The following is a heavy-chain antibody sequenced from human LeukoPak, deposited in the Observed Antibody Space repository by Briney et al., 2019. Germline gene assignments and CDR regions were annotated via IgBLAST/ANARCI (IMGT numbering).Heavy chain of an antibody. CDR3: ARDRPEWFGEFFDY. D-gene: IGHD3-10*01. Sequence: ASVKVSCKASGYTFTSYGISWVRQSPGQGLEWMGSISADNGNTNSAHRLQGRVTMNTDTSTTTAYMELRSLRSDDTAVYYCARDRPEWFGEFFDYWGQGTLVTVSS. CDR2: ISADNGNT. V-gene: IGHV1-18*01. J-gene: IGHJ4*02. CDR1: GYTFTSYG.